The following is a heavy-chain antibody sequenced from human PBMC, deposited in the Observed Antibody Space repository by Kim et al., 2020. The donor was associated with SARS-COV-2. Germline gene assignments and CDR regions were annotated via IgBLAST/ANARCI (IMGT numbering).Heavy chain of an antibody. J-gene: IGHJ4*02. V-gene: IGHV3-23*01. D-gene: IGHD3-10*01. CDR3: AKKGGSD. CDR2: SGGPT. Sequence: SGGPTYYADSVKGRFTISRDNSKNTLYLQMNSLRAEDTAVYYCAKKGGSDWGQGTLVTVSS.